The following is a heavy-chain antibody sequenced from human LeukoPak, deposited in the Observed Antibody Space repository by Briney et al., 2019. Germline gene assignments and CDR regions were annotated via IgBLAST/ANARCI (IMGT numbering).Heavy chain of an antibody. D-gene: IGHD1-26*01. CDR2: IYYSGST. CDR1: GGSVSSGSYY. J-gene: IGHJ4*02. CDR3: ARDLGGGADYDY. V-gene: IGHV4-61*01. Sequence: SETLSLTCTVSGGSVSSGSYYWSWIRQPPGKGLEWIRYIYYSGSTNYNPSLKSRVTISVDTSKNQFSLKLSSVTAADTAVYYCARDLGGGADYDYWGQGPRVPVS.